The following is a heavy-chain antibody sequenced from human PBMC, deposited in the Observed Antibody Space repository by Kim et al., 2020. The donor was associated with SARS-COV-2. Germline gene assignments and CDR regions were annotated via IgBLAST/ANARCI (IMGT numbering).Heavy chain of an antibody. V-gene: IGHV3-66*02. D-gene: IGHD1-26*01. CDR1: GFTVNTNY. Sequence: GGSLRLSCTASGFTVNTNYMNWVRQAPGKGLDWVSAIYTGGSTHYADSVKGRFSISRDNSKNAVYLQMISLRDEDTAVYYCARDPPYSGTFKGAFVIWGQGTMVTVSS. CDR2: IYTGGST. J-gene: IGHJ3*02. CDR3: ARDPPYSGTFKGAFVI.